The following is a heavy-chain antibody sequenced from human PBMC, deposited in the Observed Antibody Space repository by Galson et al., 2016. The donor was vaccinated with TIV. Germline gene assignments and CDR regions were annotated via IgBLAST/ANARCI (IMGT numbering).Heavy chain of an antibody. D-gene: IGHD3-3*01. CDR3: ARGGPTFYDFWSDHYKPYDY. CDR1: GGSFSGYY. J-gene: IGHJ4*02. CDR2: INHSGST. Sequence: LTCAVSGGSFSGYYWSWIRQPPGKGLEWIGEINHSGSTDYNPSLKSRVTISVDTSKNQFSLNLNSVTAADTAVYYCARGGPTFYDFWSDHYKPYDYWGQGTLATVSS. V-gene: IGHV4-34*01.